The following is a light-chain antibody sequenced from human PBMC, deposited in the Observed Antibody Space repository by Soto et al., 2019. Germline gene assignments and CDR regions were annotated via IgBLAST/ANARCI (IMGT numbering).Light chain of an antibody. J-gene: IGKJ1*01. CDR3: QQYNVYSPWT. V-gene: IGKV1-5*01. CDR1: QSISSW. CDR2: DVS. Sequence: DIQMTQSPSTLSASVGDRVTITCRASQSISSWLAWYQQKPGKAPKLLIYDVSTLESGVPSRFSGSGSGTEFTLTITSLQPDDFATYYCQQYNVYSPWTFGQGTKVDIK.